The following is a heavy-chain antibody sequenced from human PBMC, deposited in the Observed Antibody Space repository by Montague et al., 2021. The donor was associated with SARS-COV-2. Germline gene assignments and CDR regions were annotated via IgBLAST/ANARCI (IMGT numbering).Heavy chain of an antibody. V-gene: IGHV4-61*01. CDR1: GVVELRRRS. CDR3: EKYGKSVVVANAWGYYDY. D-gene: IGHD2-15*01. CDR2: LLEKKN. Sequence: SETLSLTCTVSGVVELRRRSEEHTSELQSHEQLVCRLLLEKKNSYNPSLKSRVTISVETSRNHFSLNLNSVTAADTAVYYCEKYGKSVVVANAWGYYDYWGQGMLVTVS. J-gene: IGHJ4*02.